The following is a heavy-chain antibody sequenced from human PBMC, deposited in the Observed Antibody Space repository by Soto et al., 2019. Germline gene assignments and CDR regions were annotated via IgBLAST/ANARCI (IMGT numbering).Heavy chain of an antibody. CDR2: ISGSGGST. CDR3: AKDGEITMIAPDYFDY. V-gene: IGHV3-23*01. Sequence: GGSLRLSCAASGFTFSSYAMSWVRQAPGKGLEWVSAISGSGGSTYYADSVKGRFTISRDNSKNTLYLQMNSLRAEDTAVYYCAKDGEITMIAPDYFDYWGQGTLVTVSS. J-gene: IGHJ4*02. CDR1: GFTFSSYA. D-gene: IGHD3-22*01.